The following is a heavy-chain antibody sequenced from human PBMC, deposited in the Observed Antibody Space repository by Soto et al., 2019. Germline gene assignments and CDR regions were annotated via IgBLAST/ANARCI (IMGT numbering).Heavy chain of an antibody. CDR1: GFTFSSLG. CDR3: AKEHSSSRSPSRYYYYYGMDV. V-gene: IGHV3-30*18. CDR2: ISYDGSNK. Sequence: PGRSLRLSCAASGFTFSSLGMHWVRQAPGKGLEWVAVISYDGSNKYYADSVKGRFTISRDNSKNTLYLQMNSLRAEDTAVYYCAKEHSSSRSPSRYYYYYGMDVWGQGTTVTV. D-gene: IGHD6-13*01. J-gene: IGHJ6*02.